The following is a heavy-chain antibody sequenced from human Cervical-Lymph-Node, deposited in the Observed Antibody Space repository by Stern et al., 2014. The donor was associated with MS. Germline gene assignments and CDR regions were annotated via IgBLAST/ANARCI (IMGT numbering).Heavy chain of an antibody. V-gene: IGHV3-13*01. CDR1: GFTLSMYD. J-gene: IGHJ6*02. Sequence: EVQLVQSGGGLVQPGGSLRLSCAASGFTLSMYDMHWVRQAAGKGLEWVSAIGTGSDTHYAVSVKGRFTISREYATSSLYLQMNSLRAGDTGVYYCARGKNLLVFPRNYGLDVWGQGTTVTVSS. CDR2: IGTGSDT. D-gene: IGHD2-8*01. CDR3: ARGKNLLVFPRNYGLDV.